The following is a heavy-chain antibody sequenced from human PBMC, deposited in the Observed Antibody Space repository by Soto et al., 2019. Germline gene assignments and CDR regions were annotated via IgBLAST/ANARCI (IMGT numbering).Heavy chain of an antibody. V-gene: IGHV3-66*01. D-gene: IGHD3-10*01. CDR2: IYIGADT. CDR3: ERGGRGYWYFDL. Sequence: EVQLVESGGGLVQPGGSLRLSCAASGFTVGSTYMSWVRQAPGEGLEWVSLIYIGADTTYTDSVRGRFTISRDSSTNTVYLQMNSLRAEDTAGYYCERGGRGYWYFDLWASGTLVTVSS. J-gene: IGHJ2*01. CDR1: GFTVGSTY.